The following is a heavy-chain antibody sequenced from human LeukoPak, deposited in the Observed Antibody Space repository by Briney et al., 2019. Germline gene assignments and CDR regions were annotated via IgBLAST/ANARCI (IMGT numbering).Heavy chain of an antibody. V-gene: IGHV1-46*01. D-gene: IGHD5-12*01. CDR3: ARAARGDIVATIDY. CDR2: INPSGGGT. Sequence: ASVKVSCKASGYTFTSYYMHWVRQAPGQGREWMGIINPSGGGTSYAQKFQGRVTMTTDTSTSTVYMELSSLRSEDTAVYYCARAARGDIVATIDYWGQGTLVTVSS. J-gene: IGHJ4*02. CDR1: GYTFTSYY.